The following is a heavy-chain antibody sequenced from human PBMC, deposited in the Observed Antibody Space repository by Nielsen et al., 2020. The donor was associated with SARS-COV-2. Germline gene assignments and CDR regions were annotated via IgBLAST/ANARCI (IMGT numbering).Heavy chain of an antibody. CDR2: IYSGGST. CDR1: GFTVSSNY. D-gene: IGHD1-26*01. J-gene: IGHJ4*02. Sequence: GESLKISCAASGFTVSSNYMSWVRQAPGKGLEWVSVIYSGGSTYYADSVKGRFTISRHNSKNTLYLQMNSLRAEDTAVYYCASYSVGATIEDYWGQGTLVTVSS. V-gene: IGHV3-53*04. CDR3: ASYSVGATIEDY.